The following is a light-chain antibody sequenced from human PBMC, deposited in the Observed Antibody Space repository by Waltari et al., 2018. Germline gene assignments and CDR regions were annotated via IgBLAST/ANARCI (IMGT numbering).Light chain of an antibody. CDR2: DAS. V-gene: IGKV1-5*01. CDR3: QHYSGFSSRT. CDR1: QSISDY. J-gene: IGKJ1*01. Sequence: DIQMTQSPSTLYPSVGDTVTITCRASQSISDYLAWYQQKPGKAPKLLIYDASTLKNGVPSRFSGSVSGTEFTLTISSLQPDDFATYYCQHYSGFSSRTFGQGTKVDIK.